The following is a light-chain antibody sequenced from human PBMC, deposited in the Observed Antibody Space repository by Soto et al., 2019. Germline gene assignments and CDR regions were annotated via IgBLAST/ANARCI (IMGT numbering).Light chain of an antibody. CDR2: QAS. CDR3: QQYSTYPLT. CDR1: QSVSHW. V-gene: IGKV1-5*03. Sequence: DIQLTQSPSTLSASVGDRVTITCRASQSVSHWLAWHQQKPGKAPNLLIYQASALKSGVPSRFSGSGYGTEFTLTINSLQPDDFATYYCQQYSTYPLTFGGGTKVEI. J-gene: IGKJ4*01.